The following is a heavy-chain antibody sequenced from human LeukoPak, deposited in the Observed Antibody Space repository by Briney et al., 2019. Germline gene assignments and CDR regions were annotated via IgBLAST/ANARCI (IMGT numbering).Heavy chain of an antibody. D-gene: IGHD1-26*01. CDR2: IYYSGST. Sequence: SETLSLTCTVSGGSVSSGSYYWSWIRQPPGKGLEWIGCIYYSGSTNYNPSLKSRVTISVDTSKNQFSLKLSSVTAADTAVYYCARDKGIVGALGAFDIWGQGTMVTVSS. CDR3: ARDKGIVGALGAFDI. CDR1: GGSVSSGSYY. V-gene: IGHV4-61*01. J-gene: IGHJ3*02.